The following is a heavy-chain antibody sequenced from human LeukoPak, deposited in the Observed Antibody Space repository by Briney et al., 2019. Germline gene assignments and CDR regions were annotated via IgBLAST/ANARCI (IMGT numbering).Heavy chain of an antibody. V-gene: IGHV3-48*03. D-gene: IGHD6-13*01. CDR3: ARDPYSSSWFDY. J-gene: IGHJ4*02. CDR1: GFTFSSYE. Sequence: GGSLRLSCAASGFTFSSYEMSWVRQAPGKGLEWVSYISDSGSTIKYAESMKGRFTISRDNAKNSLYLQMNSLRVEDTAVYYCARDPYSSSWFDYWGQGTLVTVSS. CDR2: ISDSGSTI.